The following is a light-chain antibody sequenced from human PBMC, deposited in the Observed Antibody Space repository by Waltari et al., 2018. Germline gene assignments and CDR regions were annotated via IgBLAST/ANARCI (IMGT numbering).Light chain of an antibody. J-gene: IGKJ1*01. V-gene: IGKV3-15*01. CDR1: QSVSSN. CDR3: HQYNNWWT. Sequence: EILMTQSPATLSVSPGERATLSCRASQSVSSNLAWYQQKPRQGPRLLIYGASPRATGIPDRFSGSGSGTEFTLTISSLQSEDFAIYYCHQYNNWWTFGQGTKVEIK. CDR2: GAS.